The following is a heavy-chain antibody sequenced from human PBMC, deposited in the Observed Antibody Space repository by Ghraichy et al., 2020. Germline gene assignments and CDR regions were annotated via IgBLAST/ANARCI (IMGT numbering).Heavy chain of an antibody. V-gene: IGHV1-2*02. CDR3: ARAAYYDFWSGYIREINWFDP. J-gene: IGHJ5*02. CDR2: INPNSGGT. CDR1: GYTFTGYY. Sequence: ASVKVSCKASGYTFTGYYMHWVRQAPGQGLEWMGWINPNSGGTNYAQKFQGRVTMTRDTSISTAYMELSRLRSDDTAVYYCARAAYYDFWSGYIREINWFDPWGQGTLVTVSS. D-gene: IGHD3-3*01.